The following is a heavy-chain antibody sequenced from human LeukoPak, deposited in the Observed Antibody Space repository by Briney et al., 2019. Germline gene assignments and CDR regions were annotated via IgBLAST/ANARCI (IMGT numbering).Heavy chain of an antibody. CDR2: IYYSGST. CDR1: GGSISSYY. Sequence: SETLSLTCTVSGGSISSYYWSWIRQPPGKGLEWIGYIYYSGSTNYNPSLKSRVTISVDTSKNQFSLKLSSVTAADTAVYYCASAPAEAAPFDYWGQGTLVTVSS. D-gene: IGHD6-6*01. J-gene: IGHJ4*02. V-gene: IGHV4-59*01. CDR3: ASAPAEAAPFDY.